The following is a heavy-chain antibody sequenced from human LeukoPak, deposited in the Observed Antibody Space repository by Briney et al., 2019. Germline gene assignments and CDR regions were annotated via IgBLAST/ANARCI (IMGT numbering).Heavy chain of an antibody. J-gene: IGHJ3*02. CDR1: GFTFSSYG. V-gene: IGHV3-30*03. CDR2: ISYDGSNK. Sequence: GRSLRLSCAASGFTFSSYGMHWVRQAPGKGLEWVAVISYDGSNKYYADSVKGRFTISRDNSKNTLYLQMNSLRAEDTAVYYCASSIRLDAFDIWGQGTMVTVSS. CDR3: ASSIRLDAFDI. D-gene: IGHD4-17*01.